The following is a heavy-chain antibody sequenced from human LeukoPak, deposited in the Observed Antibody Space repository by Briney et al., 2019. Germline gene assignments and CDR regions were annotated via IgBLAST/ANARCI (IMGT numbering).Heavy chain of an antibody. CDR1: GGSISSYY. D-gene: IGHD5-18*01. V-gene: IGHV4-59*01. Sequence: PSETLSLTCTVSGGSISSYYWIWMRQSPGKGLEGSGYIYYSGSTNYNPSLKSRVTISVATSQNQLSLKLSSVTAADTALYYCARDRFRYGDANWFAPWGQGTLVTVPS. J-gene: IGHJ5*02. CDR2: IYYSGST. CDR3: ARDRFRYGDANWFAP.